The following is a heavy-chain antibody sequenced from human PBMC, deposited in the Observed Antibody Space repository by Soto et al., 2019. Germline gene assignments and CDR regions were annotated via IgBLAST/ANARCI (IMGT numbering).Heavy chain of an antibody. CDR3: ARSSGGNFGIIIEGTNWFAP. CDR2: MNPNSGNT. CDR1: GYTFTSYD. J-gene: IGHJ5*02. V-gene: IGHV1-8*01. Sequence: GASVKVSCKASGYTFTSYDINWVRQATGQGLEWMGWMNPNSGNTGYAQKFQGRVTMTRDTSASTVYMEVSSLTSEDTAMYYCARSSGGNFGIIIEGTNWFAPWGQGTLVTVSS. D-gene: IGHD1-26*01.